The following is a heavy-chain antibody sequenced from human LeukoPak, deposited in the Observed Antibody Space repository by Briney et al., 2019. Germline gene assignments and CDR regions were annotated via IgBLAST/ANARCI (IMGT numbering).Heavy chain of an antibody. CDR1: GYTFTSYG. Sequence: ASVKVSCKASGYTFTSYGISWVRQAPGQGLEWMGWISAYNGNTNYAQKLQGRVTMTRNTSISTAYMELSSLRSEDTAVYYCARGDWLLSYYMDVWGKGTTVTISS. V-gene: IGHV1-18*01. J-gene: IGHJ6*03. CDR2: ISAYNGNT. D-gene: IGHD3-9*01. CDR3: ARGDWLLSYYMDV.